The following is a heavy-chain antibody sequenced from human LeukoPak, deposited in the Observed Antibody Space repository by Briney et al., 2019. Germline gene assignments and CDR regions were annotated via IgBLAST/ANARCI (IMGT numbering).Heavy chain of an antibody. CDR2: ISYDGSNK. D-gene: IGHD3-22*01. J-gene: IGHJ3*02. Sequence: GGSLRLSCAASGFTFSSYAMHWVRQAPGKGLEWVAVISYDGSNKYYADSVKGRFTISRDNSKNTLYLQMNILTAEDTAVYYCARDGSPTIYYDSSAVRSAFDIWGQGTMVTVSS. CDR3: ARDGSPTIYYDSSAVRSAFDI. CDR1: GFTFSSYA. V-gene: IGHV3-30-3*01.